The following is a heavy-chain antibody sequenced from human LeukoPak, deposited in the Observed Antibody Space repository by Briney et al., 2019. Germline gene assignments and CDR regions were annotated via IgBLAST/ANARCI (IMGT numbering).Heavy chain of an antibody. CDR3: ATDRDNSDWQKRFDS. J-gene: IGHJ4*02. CDR1: GFTFSTYW. D-gene: IGHD2-21*02. V-gene: IGHV3-7*01. Sequence: GGSLRLSCAASGFTFSTYWMNWYRQAPGKGLEWVGNINQDASEINYVDSVRGRFTISRDNAKNSLHLQMNSLRAEDTAVYYCATDRDNSDWQKRFDSWGQGTLVTVSP. CDR2: INQDASEI.